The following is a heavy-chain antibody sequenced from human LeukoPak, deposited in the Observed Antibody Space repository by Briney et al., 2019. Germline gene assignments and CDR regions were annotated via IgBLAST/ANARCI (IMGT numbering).Heavy chain of an antibody. CDR1: GFTFSNYG. V-gene: IGHV3-30*18. Sequence: GGSLRLSCAASGFTFSNYGMHWVRQAPGKGLEWVALIYYDGSNTYYADSVKGRFTISRDNSKNTLYLQMSSLRLEDTAVYYCVKDRWVDYWGQGVLVTVSS. CDR3: VKDRWVDY. J-gene: IGHJ4*02. CDR2: IYYDGSNT. D-gene: IGHD5-24*01.